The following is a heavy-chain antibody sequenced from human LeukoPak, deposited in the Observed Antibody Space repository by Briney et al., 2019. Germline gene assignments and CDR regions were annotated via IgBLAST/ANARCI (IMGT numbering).Heavy chain of an antibody. CDR1: GFTFSSYA. Sequence: GGSLRLSCAASGFTFSSYAMSWVRQAPGEGLQWVSGISGSGSGTYYADSVRGRFTISRDNSKNTLYLQMNSLRAEDTAVYLCAKVGAAGTAYYFDYWGQGTLVTVS. J-gene: IGHJ4*02. V-gene: IGHV3-23*01. CDR3: AKVGAAGTAYYFDY. D-gene: IGHD6-13*01. CDR2: ISGSGSGT.